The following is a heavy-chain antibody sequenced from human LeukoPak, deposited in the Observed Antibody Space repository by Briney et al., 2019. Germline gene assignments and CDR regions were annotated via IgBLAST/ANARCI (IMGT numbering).Heavy chain of an antibody. V-gene: IGHV1-69*06. Sequence: GASVKVSCKASGGTFSSYAISWVRQAPGQGLEWMGGIIPIFGTANYAQKFQGRVTITADKSTSTAYMELSSLRSEDTAVYYCARDMGYCSGGSCYSRQYYYYYYMDVWGKGTTVTVSS. CDR1: GGTFSSYA. CDR3: ARDMGYCSGGSCYSRQYYYYYYMDV. CDR2: IIPIFGTA. J-gene: IGHJ6*03. D-gene: IGHD2-15*01.